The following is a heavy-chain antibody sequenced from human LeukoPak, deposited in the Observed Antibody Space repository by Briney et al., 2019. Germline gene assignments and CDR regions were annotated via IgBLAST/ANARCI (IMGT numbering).Heavy chain of an antibody. Sequence: SVKVSCTASGGTFSNYALSWVRQAPGQGLEWMGRIIVILGIADYAQKFQGRVTITADKSTTTVYMELSILRSQDTAVYDCARDGMLRGVIDHSGMDVWGQGTTVTVSS. D-gene: IGHD3-10*01. CDR3: ARDGMLRGVIDHSGMDV. CDR1: GGTFSNYA. CDR2: IIVILGIA. V-gene: IGHV1-69*04. J-gene: IGHJ6*02.